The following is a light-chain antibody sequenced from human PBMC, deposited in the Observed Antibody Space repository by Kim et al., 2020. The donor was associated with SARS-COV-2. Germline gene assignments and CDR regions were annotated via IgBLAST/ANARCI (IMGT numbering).Light chain of an antibody. CDR2: GKN. CDR3: NSRDSSGNHLGV. Sequence: SSELTQDPAVSVALGQTVRITCQGESLRSYYASWYQQKPGQAPVLVIYGKNNRPSGIPDRFSGSSSGNTASLTITGAQAEDEADYYCNSRDSSGNHLGVF. CDR1: SLRSYY. V-gene: IGLV3-19*01. J-gene: IGLJ2*01.